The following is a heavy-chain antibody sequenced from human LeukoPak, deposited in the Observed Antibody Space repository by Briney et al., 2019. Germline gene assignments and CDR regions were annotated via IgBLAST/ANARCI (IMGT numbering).Heavy chain of an antibody. D-gene: IGHD3-10*01. J-gene: IGHJ5*02. Sequence: GGSLRLSCAASGFTFSRSWMHWVRQAPGKGLVWVSRINSDGSSTSYADSVKGRFTISRDTAKNTLYLQMNSLRAEDTAVYYCARDLVRGVITNAYWFDPWGQGTLVTVSS. CDR1: GFTFSRSW. CDR2: INSDGSST. CDR3: ARDLVRGVITNAYWFDP. V-gene: IGHV3-74*01.